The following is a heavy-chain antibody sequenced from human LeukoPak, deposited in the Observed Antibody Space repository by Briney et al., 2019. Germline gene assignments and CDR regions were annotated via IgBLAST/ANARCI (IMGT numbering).Heavy chain of an antibody. CDR1: GFTFSSYG. CDR3: AKDRSLRYFDWSNYFDY. Sequence: QPGGSLRLSCAASGFTFSSYGMSWVRQAPGKGLEWVSAISGSGGSTYYADSVKGRFTISRDNSKNTLYLQMNSLRAEDTAVYYCAKDRSLRYFDWSNYFDYWGQGTLVTVSS. D-gene: IGHD3-9*01. V-gene: IGHV3-23*01. CDR2: ISGSGGST. J-gene: IGHJ4*02.